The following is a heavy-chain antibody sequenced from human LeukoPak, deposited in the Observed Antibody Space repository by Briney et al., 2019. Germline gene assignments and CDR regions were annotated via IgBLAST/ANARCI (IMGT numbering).Heavy chain of an antibody. CDR3: AKDTGYYDSSGYPSDAFDI. D-gene: IGHD3-22*01. CDR1: GGTFSSYA. Sequence: ASVKVSCKASGGTFSSYAISWVRQAPGQGLEWMGRIIPILGIANYAQKFQGRVTITADKSTSTAYMELSSLRSEDTAVYYCAKDTGYYDSSGYPSDAFDIWGQGTMVTVSS. J-gene: IGHJ3*02. CDR2: IIPILGIA. V-gene: IGHV1-69*04.